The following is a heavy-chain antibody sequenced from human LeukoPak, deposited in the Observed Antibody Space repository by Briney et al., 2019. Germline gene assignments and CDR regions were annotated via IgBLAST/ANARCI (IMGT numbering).Heavy chain of an antibody. CDR2: VYHNGKT. CDR3: ARGSAINDYYMGFDH. J-gene: IGHJ4*02. Sequence: PSETLSLTCAVYGGSFSGYYWSWIRQPPGKGLEWIGNVYHNGKTYHNPSLKSRLTIAVDTSKNQFSLKLDSVTAADTAMYYCARGSAINDYYMGFDHWGQGTLVTVSS. V-gene: IGHV4-34*01. CDR1: GGSFSGYY. D-gene: IGHD3-10*01.